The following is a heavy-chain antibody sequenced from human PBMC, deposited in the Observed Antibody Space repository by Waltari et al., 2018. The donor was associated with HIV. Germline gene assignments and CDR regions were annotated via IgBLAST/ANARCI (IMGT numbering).Heavy chain of an antibody. V-gene: IGHV3-30*18. D-gene: IGHD4-17*01. CDR3: AKGGYDYGDYSYFDY. CDR1: GFAFSNYG. CDR2: ISFDGKNR. J-gene: IGHJ4*02. Sequence: QVQLVESGGGVVQPGWSLRLSCEASGFAFSNYGIHWHRQAPGKGRGWVAIISFDGKNRFYAGSGEGRFTVSRDNSKNTLYLHMESLRGEDTAGYYCAKGGYDYGDYSYFDYWGQGTLVTVSA.